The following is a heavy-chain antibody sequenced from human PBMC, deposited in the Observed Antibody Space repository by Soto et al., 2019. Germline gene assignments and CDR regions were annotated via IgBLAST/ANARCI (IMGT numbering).Heavy chain of an antibody. CDR1: GGSMSSGDYY. Sequence: QVQLQESGPGLVKPSQTLSLTCTVSGGSMSSGDYYWNWIRQHPEKGLEWIVYINYRGSTFYNPSRNSRLTISVHKSKNQFSLKLTSVTAADKTMYYCARDARGAAPYWGQATLVTVSS. D-gene: IGHD6-13*01. J-gene: IGHJ4*02. CDR2: INYRGST. CDR3: ARDARGAAPY. V-gene: IGHV4-31*03.